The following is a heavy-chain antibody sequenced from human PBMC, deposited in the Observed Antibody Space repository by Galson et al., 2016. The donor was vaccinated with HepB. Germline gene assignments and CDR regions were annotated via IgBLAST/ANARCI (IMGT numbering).Heavy chain of an antibody. V-gene: IGHV1-18*04. D-gene: IGHD5-24*01. CDR2: LSANSGNT. CDR1: GYRFPTYG. CDR3: ARDVQFRLDY. Sequence: SVKVSCKVSGYRFPTYGISWVRQAPGQGLEWLGWLSANSGNTYYAQKFQDRVTMTRDTSASTAYMDLRSLRSDDTAVYYCARDVQFRLDYWGQGTLVPVSS. J-gene: IGHJ4*02.